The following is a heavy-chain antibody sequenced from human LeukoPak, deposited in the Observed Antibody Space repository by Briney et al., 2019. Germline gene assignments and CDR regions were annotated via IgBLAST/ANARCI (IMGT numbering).Heavy chain of an antibody. CDR3: AKDWGWFGELDPPEMDV. D-gene: IGHD3-10*01. CDR2: INSDGSST. Sequence: GGSLRLSCAASGFTFSSYWMHWVRQAPGKGLVWVSRINSDGSSTSYADSVKGRFTISRDNAKNTLYLQMNSLRAEETAVYYCAKDWGWFGELDPPEMDVWGKGTTVTISS. CDR1: GFTFSSYW. V-gene: IGHV3-74*01. J-gene: IGHJ6*04.